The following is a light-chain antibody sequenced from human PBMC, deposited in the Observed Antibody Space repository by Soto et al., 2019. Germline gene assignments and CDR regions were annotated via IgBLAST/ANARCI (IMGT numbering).Light chain of an antibody. V-gene: IGKV3-20*01. CDR2: GAS. CDR3: QRYDSLRT. Sequence: EMVLKQSPGTLSFSPGERATVSCRASQSVRSNFLAWYQQKPGQAPRLLIYGASNRATGIPDRFSGSGSGTDFTLTITRLEPEDFAMYYCQRYDSLRTFGQGTKVDIK. CDR1: QSVRSNF. J-gene: IGKJ1*01.